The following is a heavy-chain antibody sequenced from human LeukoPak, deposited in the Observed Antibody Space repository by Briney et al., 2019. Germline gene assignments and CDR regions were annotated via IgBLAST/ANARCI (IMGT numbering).Heavy chain of an antibody. Sequence: LSGGSLRLSCAASGFTFSSYAMHWVRQAQGKGLEYVSAISSNGGSTYYANSVKGRFTISRDNSKNTLYLQMNSLRAEDTAVYYCARRAGGYSHPYDYWGQGTLVTVSS. V-gene: IGHV3-64*01. D-gene: IGHD4-23*01. J-gene: IGHJ4*02. CDR2: ISSNGGST. CDR3: ARRAGGYSHPYDY. CDR1: GFTFSSYA.